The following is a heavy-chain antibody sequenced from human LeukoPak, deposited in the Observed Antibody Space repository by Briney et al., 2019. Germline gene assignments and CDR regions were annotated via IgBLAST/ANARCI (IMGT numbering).Heavy chain of an antibody. V-gene: IGHV1-46*01. CDR2: INPSGGST. CDR3: VREAAELGYMDV. D-gene: IGHD6-13*01. CDR1: GYTFTTYY. Sequence: ASGKVSCTASGYTFTTYYMHWVRQAPGQGLEWRGIINPSGGSTSYAQKFQGRVTMTRDTSTSTVYMERSSLRSEDTAVYYCVREAAELGYMDVWGKGTTVTISS. J-gene: IGHJ6*03.